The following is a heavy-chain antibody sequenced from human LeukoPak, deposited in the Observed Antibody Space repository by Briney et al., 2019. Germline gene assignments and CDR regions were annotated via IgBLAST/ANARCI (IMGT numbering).Heavy chain of an antibody. D-gene: IGHD3-16*01. J-gene: IGHJ4*02. V-gene: IGHV4-34*01. CDR1: GGSFSSYY. Sequence: SETLSLTCAVYGGSFSSYYWSWIRQPPGKGLEWIGEINHSGSTNYNPSLKSRVTISVDTSKNQFSLKLSSVTAADTAVYYCARQNGGDYFDYWGQGTLVTVSS. CDR2: INHSGST. CDR3: ARQNGGDYFDY.